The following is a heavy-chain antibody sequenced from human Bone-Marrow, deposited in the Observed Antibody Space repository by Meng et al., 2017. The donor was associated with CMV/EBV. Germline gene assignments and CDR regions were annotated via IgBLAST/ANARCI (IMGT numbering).Heavy chain of an antibody. J-gene: IGHJ5*02. Sequence: QVQLAQSGAEVKKPGASVKVSCKASGYTFSGYYVHWVRQAPGQGLEWMGWINVHSGGTKYAQKFQGRVTMTRDTSMELSRLRSDDTAVYYCARSATYNDFDLTSWDQGTLVTVSS. CDR1: GYTFSGYY. CDR3: ARSATYNDFDLTS. CDR2: INVHSGGT. D-gene: IGHD5-12*01. V-gene: IGHV1-2*02.